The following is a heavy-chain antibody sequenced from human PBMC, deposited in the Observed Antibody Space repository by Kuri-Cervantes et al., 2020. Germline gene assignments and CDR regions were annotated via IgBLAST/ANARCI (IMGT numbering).Heavy chain of an antibody. V-gene: IGHV2-5*02. CDR3: AHKSSQLLFHGYYNWFDP. Sequence: SGPTLVNPTHTLTLTCTFSRFSLRASGVGVGWIREPPGKTLVWIAPNYWEEDKRYSPSLKTRTTITKDTYKNQVVLTMTNVDPVETPTYYRAHKSSQLLFHGYYNWFDPWGQGTLVTVSS. CDR2: NYWEEDK. J-gene: IGHJ5*02. CDR1: RFSLRASGVG. D-gene: IGHD2-2*01.